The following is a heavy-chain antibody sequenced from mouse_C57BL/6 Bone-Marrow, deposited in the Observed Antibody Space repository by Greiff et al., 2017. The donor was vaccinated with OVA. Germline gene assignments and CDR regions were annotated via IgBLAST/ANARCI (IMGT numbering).Heavy chain of an antibody. CDR2: IDPETGGT. J-gene: IGHJ2*01. Sequence: QVQLQQSGAELVRPGASVTLSCKASGYTFTDYEMHWVKQTPVHGLEWIGAIDPETGGTAYNQKFKGKAILTADKSSSTAYMELRSLTSEDSAVYYCTRRLGSISYFDYWGQGTTLTVSS. CDR3: TRRLGSISYFDY. CDR1: GYTFTDYE. D-gene: IGHD1-1*01. V-gene: IGHV1-15*01.